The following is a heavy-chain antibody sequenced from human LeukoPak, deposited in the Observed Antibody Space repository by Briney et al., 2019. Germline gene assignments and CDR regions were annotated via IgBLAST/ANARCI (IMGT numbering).Heavy chain of an antibody. D-gene: IGHD3-10*01. CDR2: ISTSSIYI. CDR1: GFTFSSYS. V-gene: IGHV3-21*01. Sequence: PGGSLRLSCAASGFTFSSYSMNWVRQAPGKGLEWVSSISTSSIYIYYADSLKGRFTISRDNAKNSLYLQMINLRAEDTAVYYCTRVFYYGSRYYYMDVWGKGTTVTISS. CDR3: TRVFYYGSRYYYMDV. J-gene: IGHJ6*03.